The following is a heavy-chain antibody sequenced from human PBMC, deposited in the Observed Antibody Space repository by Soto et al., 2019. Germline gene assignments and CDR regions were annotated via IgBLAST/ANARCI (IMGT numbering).Heavy chain of an antibody. CDR3: ACARCAAANSYFDD. J-gene: IGHJ4*02. V-gene: IGHV1-69*13. CDR1: GGTFSSYA. CDR2: IIPIFGTA. Sequence: ASVKVSCKASGGTFSSYAISWVRQAPGQGLEWMGGIIPIFGTANYAQKFQGRVTITADESTSTAYMELSSLRSEDTAVYYCACARCAAANSYFDDWGQGTPGNVSP. D-gene: IGHD4-17*01.